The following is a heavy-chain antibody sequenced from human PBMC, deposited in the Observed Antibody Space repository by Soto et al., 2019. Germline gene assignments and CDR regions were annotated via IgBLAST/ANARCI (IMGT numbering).Heavy chain of an antibody. CDR3: ARGRDGYNYKDFDY. J-gene: IGHJ4*02. CDR2: IYYSGST. D-gene: IGHD5-12*01. Sequence: SETLSLTCTVSGGSISSYYWSWIRQPPGKGLEWIGYIYYSGSTNYNPSLKSRVTISVDTSKNQFSLKLSSVTAADTAVYYCARGRDGYNYKDFDYWGQGTLVTVSS. V-gene: IGHV4-59*01. CDR1: GGSISSYY.